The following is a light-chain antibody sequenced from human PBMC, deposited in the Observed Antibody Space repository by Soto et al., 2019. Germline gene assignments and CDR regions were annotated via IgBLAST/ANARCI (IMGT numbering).Light chain of an antibody. Sequence: QSALTQPASVSGSPGQSIAISCTGTSSDVCGYNSASWYQQHPGKAPKLLIYDVSNRPSGVSNRFSGSKSGNTASLTISGLQSEDEADYYCSSYSTGGSYVFGTATKLTVL. CDR2: DVS. CDR3: SSYSTGGSYV. CDR1: SSDVCGYNS. J-gene: IGLJ1*01. V-gene: IGLV2-14*03.